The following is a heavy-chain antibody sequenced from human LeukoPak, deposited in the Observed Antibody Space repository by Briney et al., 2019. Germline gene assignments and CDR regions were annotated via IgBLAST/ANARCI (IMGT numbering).Heavy chain of an antibody. CDR1: GYTFTSYY. V-gene: IGHV1-46*01. CDR3: ARGGKYYDSSGYYYDY. J-gene: IGHJ3*01. CDR2: INPSGGST. Sequence: ASVKVSCKASGYTFTSYYMRWVRQAPGQGLEWVGLINPSGGSTSYTQKFQGRVTMTRDTSTSTVYMELSSLRSDDTAVYYCARGGKYYDSSGYYYDYWGQGTMVTVSS. D-gene: IGHD3-22*01.